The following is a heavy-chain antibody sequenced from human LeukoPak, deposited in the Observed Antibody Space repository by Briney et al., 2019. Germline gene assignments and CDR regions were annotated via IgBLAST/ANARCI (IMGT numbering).Heavy chain of an antibody. D-gene: IGHD1-26*01. CDR3: ARVEHNAFDI. CDR2: IYYSGST. J-gene: IGHJ3*02. V-gene: IGHV4-61*01. Sequence: SETLSLTCSVSGGSVSSGSYYWSWIRQPPGKGLEWIGYIYYSGSTNYNPSLKSRVTISVDTSKNQFSLKLSSATAADSALYYCARVEHNAFDIWGQGTMVTVSS. CDR1: GGSVSSGSYY.